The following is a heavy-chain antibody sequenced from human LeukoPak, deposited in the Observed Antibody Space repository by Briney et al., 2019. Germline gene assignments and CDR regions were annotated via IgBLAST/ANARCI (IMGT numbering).Heavy chain of an antibody. V-gene: IGHV3-53*05. J-gene: IGHJ3*02. D-gene: IGHD5-24*01. CDR2: IYSGGST. Sequence: PGGSLRLSCAASGFSVSSNYMSWVRQAPGKGLEWVSLIYSGGSTNYADSVKGRVTMTRDTSTSTVYMELSSLRSEDTAVYYCARVRDGYNDAYDIWGQGTMVTVHS. CDR1: GFSVSSNY. CDR3: ARVRDGYNDAYDI.